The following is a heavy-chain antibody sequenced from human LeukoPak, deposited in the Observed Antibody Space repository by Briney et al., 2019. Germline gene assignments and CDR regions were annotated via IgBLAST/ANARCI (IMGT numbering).Heavy chain of an antibody. J-gene: IGHJ3*02. CDR2: IYHSGST. CDR1: GGSISSSNW. Sequence: KPSETLSLTCAVSGGSISSSNWWSWVRQPPGKGLEWIGEIYHSGSTNYNPSLKSRVTISVDKSKNQFSLKLSSVTAADTAVYYCARLYYDILTGYYVYAFDIWGQGTMVTVSS. CDR3: ARLYYDILTGYYVYAFDI. D-gene: IGHD3-9*01. V-gene: IGHV4-4*02.